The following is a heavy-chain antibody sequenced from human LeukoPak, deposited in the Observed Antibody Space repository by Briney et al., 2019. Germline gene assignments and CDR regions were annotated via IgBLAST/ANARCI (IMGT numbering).Heavy chain of an antibody. D-gene: IGHD3-3*01. CDR3: ARVDFWSGYPQKANMDV. CDR2: INSDGSST. CDR1: RFTFSSYW. J-gene: IGHJ6*03. Sequence: GGSLRLSCAASRFTFSSYWMHWVRQAPGKGLVWVSRINSDGSSTSYADSVKGRFTISRDNTKNTLYLQMNSLRAEDTAVYYCARVDFWSGYPQKANMDVWGKGTTVTVSS. V-gene: IGHV3-74*01.